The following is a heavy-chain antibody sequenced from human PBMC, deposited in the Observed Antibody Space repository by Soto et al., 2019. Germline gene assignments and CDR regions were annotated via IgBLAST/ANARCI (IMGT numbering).Heavy chain of an antibody. CDR2: IYPGDSDT. CDR3: PRLELTGLDN. J-gene: IGHJ4*02. D-gene: IGHD3-9*01. V-gene: IGHV5-51*01. CDR1: GYTLATHW. Sequence: PGESLKISCKGSGYTLATHWIAWVRQMPGKGLEWMGIIYPGDSDTRYSPSFQGQVTISADKSFSTAYLQWSSLKASDTAIYFCPRLELTGLDNWGQGTPVTVSS.